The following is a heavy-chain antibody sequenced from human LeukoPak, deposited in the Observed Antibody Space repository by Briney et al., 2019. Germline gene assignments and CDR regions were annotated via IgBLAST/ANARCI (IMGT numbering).Heavy chain of an antibody. Sequence: PSQTLSLTCAVSGGSISSGGYSWSWIRQPPGKGLEWIGYIYHSGSTYYNPSLKSRVTISVDRSKNQFSLKLSSVTAADTAVYYCARASLDFDDYGDPNPRTVAFDIWGQGTMVTVSS. D-gene: IGHD4-17*01. J-gene: IGHJ3*02. CDR2: IYHSGST. CDR1: GGSISSGGYS. CDR3: ARASLDFDDYGDPNPRTVAFDI. V-gene: IGHV4-30-2*01.